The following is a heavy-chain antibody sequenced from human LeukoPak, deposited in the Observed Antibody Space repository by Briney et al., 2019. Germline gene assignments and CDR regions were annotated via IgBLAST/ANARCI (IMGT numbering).Heavy chain of an antibody. CDR1: GFTFSSYW. D-gene: IGHD3-3*01. J-gene: IGHJ2*01. Sequence: PGGSLRLSCAASGFTFSSYWMHWVRHAPGKGLVWVSRINTDGSSTSYADSVKGRFTISRDNAKNTLYLQMNSLRAEDTAVYYCTRARTVGSITIPFDLWGRGTQVTVSS. CDR2: INTDGSST. V-gene: IGHV3-74*01. CDR3: TRARTVGSITIPFDL.